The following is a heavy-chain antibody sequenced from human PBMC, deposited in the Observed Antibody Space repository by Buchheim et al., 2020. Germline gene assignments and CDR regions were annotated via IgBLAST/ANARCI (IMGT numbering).Heavy chain of an antibody. CDR2: ISSSGGTR. J-gene: IGHJ4*02. D-gene: IGHD4-17*01. V-gene: IGHV3-48*02. Sequence: EVQLVESGGGLVQPGGSLRLSCAASGFTFRSYSMNWARQAPGKGLEWVSYISSSGGTRHYAESVEGRFTISRDNAKNSMFLQMNSLRDEDTAVYYCANLYGDLLDYWGQGTL. CDR1: GFTFRSYS. CDR3: ANLYGDLLDY.